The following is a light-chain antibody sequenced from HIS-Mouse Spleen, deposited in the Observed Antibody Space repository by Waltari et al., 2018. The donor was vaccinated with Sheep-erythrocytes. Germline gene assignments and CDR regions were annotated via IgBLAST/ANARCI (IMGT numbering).Light chain of an antibody. CDR2: DVS. Sequence: QSALTQPRSVSGSPGQSVTISCPGTSSDVGGYNYVSWYQQHPGKAPKLMICDVSKRPSGAPDRFSGSKSGNTASLTISGLQAEDEADYYCCSYAGSYTVFGGGTKLTVL. V-gene: IGLV2-11*01. CDR1: SSDVGGYNY. CDR3: CSYAGSYTV. J-gene: IGLJ3*02.